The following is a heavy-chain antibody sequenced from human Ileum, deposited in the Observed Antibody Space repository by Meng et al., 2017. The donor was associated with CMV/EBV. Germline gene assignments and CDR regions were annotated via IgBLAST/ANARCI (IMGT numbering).Heavy chain of an antibody. V-gene: IGHV1-2*02. J-gene: IGHJ4*02. CDR1: GYTFNGYF. CDR2: INPITGDT. CDR3: ATFGGDFDD. D-gene: IGHD3-3*01. Sequence: QVQLVQSGAEVKEPXASVRVSCKTSGYTFNGYFMHWVRQAPGQGLEWMGWINPITGDTKFAQKFQVRVTLTRDTSLSTGYMELSRLRFDDTAMYYCATFGGDFDDWGQGTLGTVSS.